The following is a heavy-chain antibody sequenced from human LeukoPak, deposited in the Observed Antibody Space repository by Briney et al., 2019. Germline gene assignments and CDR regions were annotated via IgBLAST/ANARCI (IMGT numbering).Heavy chain of an antibody. J-gene: IGHJ4*02. CDR3: ARELGSPSAY. V-gene: IGHV3-30*04. CDR1: GFTFSSYA. Sequence: PGGSLRLSCAASGFTFSSYAMHWVRQAPGKGLEWVAVISYDGSNKYYADSVKGRFTISRDNSKNTLYLQMNSLRAEDTAVYYCARELGSPSAYWGQGTLVTVSS. CDR2: ISYDGSNK. D-gene: IGHD3-10*01.